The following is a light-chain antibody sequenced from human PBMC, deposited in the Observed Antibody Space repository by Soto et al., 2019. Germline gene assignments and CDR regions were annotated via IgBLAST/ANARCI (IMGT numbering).Light chain of an antibody. Sequence: EIVLTQSPGTLSLSPEERATLSCRASQSVSSSYLAWYQQKLGQAPRVLIYGASTRATGIPDRFSGSGSGTEFILTISSLQSEDFAVYYCQEYNTWPWTFGQGTKVDI. V-gene: IGKV3-15*01. CDR3: QEYNTWPWT. J-gene: IGKJ1*01. CDR2: GAS. CDR1: QSVSSSY.